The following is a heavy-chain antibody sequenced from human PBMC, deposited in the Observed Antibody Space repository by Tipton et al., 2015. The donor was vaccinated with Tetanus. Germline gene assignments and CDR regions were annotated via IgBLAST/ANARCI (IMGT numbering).Heavy chain of an antibody. V-gene: IGHV3-9*01. Sequence: SLRLSCAASGFTFDDYGMHWVRQVPGKGLEWVSGVTWNSGVIAYADSVKGRLTISRDNAKNSLYLQMNSLRVEDTAVYYCARDQIVEQATRDHDYGVDVWGQGTTVTVSS. J-gene: IGHJ6*02. CDR3: ARDQIVEQATRDHDYGVDV. D-gene: IGHD3-22*01. CDR1: GFTFDDYG. CDR2: VTWNSGVI.